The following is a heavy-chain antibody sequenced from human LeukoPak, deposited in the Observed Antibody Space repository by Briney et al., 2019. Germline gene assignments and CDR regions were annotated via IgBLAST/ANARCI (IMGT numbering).Heavy chain of an antibody. CDR1: GFTFSSYD. D-gene: IGHD4-23*01. CDR3: ARGTTLDRFDY. J-gene: IGHJ4*02. V-gene: IGHV3-13*01. Sequence: GGSLRLSCAASGFTFSSYDMHWVRHATGKGLEWVSAIGTAGDTYYPGSVKGRFTISRENAKNSLYLQMNSLRAGDTAVYYCARGTTLDRFDYWGQGTLVTVSS. CDR2: IGTAGDT.